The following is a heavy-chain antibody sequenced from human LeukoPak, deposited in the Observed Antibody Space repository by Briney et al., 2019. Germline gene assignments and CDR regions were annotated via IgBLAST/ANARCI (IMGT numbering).Heavy chain of an antibody. Sequence: PGGSLRLSCAASGFTFSSYAMTWVRQAPGKGLEWVSTISGSGVGTYYADSVKGRFTISRDNSKNTLYLQMNSLRADDTAVYYCAEAGGLRVFSDSSQSGYWGQGTLVTVSS. J-gene: IGHJ4*02. CDR1: GFTFSSYA. V-gene: IGHV3-23*01. CDR3: AEAGGLRVFSDSSQSGY. CDR2: ISGSGVGT. D-gene: IGHD2-21*02.